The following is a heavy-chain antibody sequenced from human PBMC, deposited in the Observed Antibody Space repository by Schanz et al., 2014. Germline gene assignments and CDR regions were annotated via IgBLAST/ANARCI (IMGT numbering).Heavy chain of an antibody. Sequence: EVQLVESGGGLVQPGGSLRLSCAASGFTFSGYSMNWVRQAPGKGLEWVAYISSSSSTIHYADSVKGRFTISRDNAKNSLYLQMDSLRAEDTAVYYCARDLPRTFLFDYWVQGTLVTVSS. CDR2: ISSSSSTI. CDR3: ARDLPRTFLFDY. J-gene: IGHJ4*02. CDR1: GFTFSGYS. V-gene: IGHV3-48*01.